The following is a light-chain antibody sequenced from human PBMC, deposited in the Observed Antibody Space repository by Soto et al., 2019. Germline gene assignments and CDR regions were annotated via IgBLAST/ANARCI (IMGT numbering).Light chain of an antibody. CDR1: SGHSTYT. J-gene: IGLJ1*01. Sequence: QAVVTQSSSASASLGSSVKLTCTLSSGHSTYTIAWHQQQPGKAPRYLMKVEGSGSYNKGSRVPDRFSGSSSGADRYLTISNLQFEDEADYYCESWDSNTYVFGIGTKLTVL. V-gene: IGLV4-60*02. CDR2: VEGSGSY. CDR3: ESWDSNTYV.